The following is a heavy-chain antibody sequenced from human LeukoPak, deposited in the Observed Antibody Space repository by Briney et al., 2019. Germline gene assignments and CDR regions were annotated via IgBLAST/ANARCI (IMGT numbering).Heavy chain of an antibody. CDR2: ISSSGSTI. D-gene: IGHD3-22*01. J-gene: IGHJ4*02. CDR3: ATLNYDSSGYGARAFDY. V-gene: IGHV3-11*04. Sequence: RPGGSLRLSCAASGFTFSDYYMSWIRQAPGKGLEWVSYISSSGSTIYYADSVKGRFTISRDNAKNSLYLQMNSLRAEDTAVYYCATLNYDSSGYGARAFDYWGQGTLVTASS. CDR1: GFTFSDYY.